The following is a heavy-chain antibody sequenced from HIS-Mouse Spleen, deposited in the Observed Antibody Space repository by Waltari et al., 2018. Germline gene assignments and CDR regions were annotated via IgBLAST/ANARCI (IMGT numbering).Heavy chain of an antibody. CDR3: AKDGRSLNY. J-gene: IGHJ4*02. CDR2: ISWNSGSI. CDR1: VSTFDDYA. V-gene: IGHV3-9*01. Sequence: EVQLVESGGCLVQPGRSLRLSCAASVSTFDDYAMLWVREALGKGLEGVSGISWNSGSIGYADSVKGRFTISRDNAKNSLYLQMNSLRAEDTALYYCAKDGRSLNYWGQGTLVTVSS.